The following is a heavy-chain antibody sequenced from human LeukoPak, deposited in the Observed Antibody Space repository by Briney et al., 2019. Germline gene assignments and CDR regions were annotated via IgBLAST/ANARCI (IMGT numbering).Heavy chain of an antibody. D-gene: IGHD3-10*01. CDR2: ISAYNGNT. CDR1: GYTFTSYG. V-gene: IGHV1-18*04. Sequence: ASVKVSCKASGYTFTSYGISWVRQAPGQGLEWMGWISAYNGNTNYAQKLQGRVTMTTDTSTSTAYMGLRSLRSDDTAVYYCARVNTLWFGSPMDVWGKGTTVTVSS. CDR3: ARVNTLWFGSPMDV. J-gene: IGHJ6*04.